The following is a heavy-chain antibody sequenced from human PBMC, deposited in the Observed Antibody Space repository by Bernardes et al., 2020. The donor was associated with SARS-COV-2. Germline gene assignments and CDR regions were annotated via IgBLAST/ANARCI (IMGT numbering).Heavy chain of an antibody. D-gene: IGHD2-21*02. V-gene: IGHV1-2*02. CDR2: INPNTGGT. Sequence: ASVKGSCKASGYTFTAYFIHWVRQAPGQRLEWMGWINPNTGGTNYVQKFQGRVTMTRDTSITTAYMELSWLGSDDTAIYYCARTRTTISTTGIPVDYWGQGTLVTVSS. J-gene: IGHJ4*02. CDR1: GYTFTAYF. CDR3: ARTRTTISTTGIPVDY.